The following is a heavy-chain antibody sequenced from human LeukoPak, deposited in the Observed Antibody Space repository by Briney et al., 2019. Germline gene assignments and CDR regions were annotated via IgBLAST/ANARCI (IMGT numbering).Heavy chain of an antibody. CDR2: IYTSGST. Sequence: SETLSLTCTVSGGSISSGSYYWSWIRQPAGKGLEWIGHIYTSGSTNYNPSLKSRVTISVDTSKNQFSLKVSSVTAADTAVYYCARAPLGDAFDYWGQGTLVTVSS. D-gene: IGHD3-16*01. CDR3: ARAPLGDAFDY. J-gene: IGHJ4*02. CDR1: GGSISSGSYY. V-gene: IGHV4-61*09.